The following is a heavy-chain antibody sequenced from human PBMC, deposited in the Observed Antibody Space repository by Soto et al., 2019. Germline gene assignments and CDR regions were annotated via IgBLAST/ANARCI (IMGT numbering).Heavy chain of an antibody. CDR2: INHSGST. V-gene: IGHV4-34*01. CDR3: ARGRGRVVVPAAIFGRFSSFDLLR. Sequence: SETLSLTCAVYGGSFSGYYWSWIRQPPGKGLEWIGEINHSGSTNYNPSLKSRVTISVDTSKNQFSLKLSSVTAADTAVYYCARGRGRVVVPAAIFGRFSSFDLLRWGQGTLVTVSS. J-gene: IGHJ4*02. CDR1: GGSFSGYY. D-gene: IGHD2-2*01.